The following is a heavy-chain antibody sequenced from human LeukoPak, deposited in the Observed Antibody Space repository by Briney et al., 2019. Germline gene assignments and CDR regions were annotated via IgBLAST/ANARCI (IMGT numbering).Heavy chain of an antibody. Sequence: SVKVSCKASGFTFTSSAVQWVRQARGQRLEWIGWIVVGSGNTNYAQKFQERVTITRDMSTSTAYMELSSLRSEDTAVYYCAAAYYSSSWYAVYYGMDVWGQGTTVTVSS. CDR3: AAAYYSSSWYAVYYGMDV. V-gene: IGHV1-58*01. J-gene: IGHJ6*02. CDR2: IVVGSGNT. D-gene: IGHD6-13*01. CDR1: GFTFTSSA.